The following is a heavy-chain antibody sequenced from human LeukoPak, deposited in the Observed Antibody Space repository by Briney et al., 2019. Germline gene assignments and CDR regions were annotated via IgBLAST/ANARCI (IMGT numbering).Heavy chain of an antibody. V-gene: IGHV3-15*01. CDR2: IKSKIDGGTI. CDR1: GFTFSDAW. Sequence: GGSLRLSCVASGFTFSDAWLSWVRQAPGKGLEWVGRIKSKIDGGTIDYAAPVKGRFTISRDDSRNTLYLQMDSLKTEDTAVYYCSTRLQDRCWGQGTLVTVS. CDR3: STRLQDRC. J-gene: IGHJ4*02. D-gene: IGHD6-25*01.